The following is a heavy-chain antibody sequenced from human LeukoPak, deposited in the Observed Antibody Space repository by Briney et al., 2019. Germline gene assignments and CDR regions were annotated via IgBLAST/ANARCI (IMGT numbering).Heavy chain of an antibody. D-gene: IGHD2-21*02. CDR2: INPNSGGT. Sequence: AASVKVSCKASGYTFTGYYMHWVRQAPGQGLEWMGWINPNSGGTNYAQKFQGRVTMTSDTSISTAYMELSRLRSDDTAVYYCARGKTTVYCGGDCYAFDYWGQGSLVTVSS. CDR3: ARGKTTVYCGGDCYAFDY. J-gene: IGHJ4*02. V-gene: IGHV1-2*02. CDR1: GYTFTGYY.